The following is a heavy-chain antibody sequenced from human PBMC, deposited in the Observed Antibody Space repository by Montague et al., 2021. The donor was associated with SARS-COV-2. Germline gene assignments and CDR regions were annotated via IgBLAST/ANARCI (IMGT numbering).Heavy chain of an antibody. CDR3: ARSPYDILTGYYLPFDY. Sequence: PALVKPTQTLTLTCTFSGFSLSTSGMCVNWVRQPPGKALEWLALIDWDDNKFYSTSLKTRLTISKDTSKNQVVLTMTNVDPVDTATYYCARSPYDILTGYYLPFDYWGQGTLVTVSS. D-gene: IGHD3-9*01. J-gene: IGHJ4*02. CDR1: GFSLSTSGMC. V-gene: IGHV2-70*20. CDR2: IDWDDNK.